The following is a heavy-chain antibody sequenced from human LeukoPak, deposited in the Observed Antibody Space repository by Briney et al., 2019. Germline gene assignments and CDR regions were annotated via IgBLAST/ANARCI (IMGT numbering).Heavy chain of an antibody. D-gene: IGHD5-24*01. Sequence: GGSLRLSCAASGFTFSSFAMHWVRQAPGKGLEWVALISCDGSNKYYADSVKGRFTISRDNSKNTLYLQMNSLRAEDTAVYYGARDAGMATITASFDYWGQGTLVTVSS. V-gene: IGHV3-30-3*01. CDR1: GFTFSSFA. J-gene: IGHJ4*02. CDR3: ARDAGMATITASFDY. CDR2: ISCDGSNK.